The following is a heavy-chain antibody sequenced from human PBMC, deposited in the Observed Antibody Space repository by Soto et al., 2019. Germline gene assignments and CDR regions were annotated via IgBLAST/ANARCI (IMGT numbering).Heavy chain of an antibody. CDR3: ARALRFLEWFGSNEDYFDY. V-gene: IGHV1-18*04. CDR1: GYTFTSYG. D-gene: IGHD3-3*01. CDR2: ISAYNGNT. Sequence: QVQLVQSGAEVKKPGASVKVSCKASGYTFTSYGISWVRQAPGQGLEWMGWISAYNGNTNYAQKLQGRVTMTPDTSTSTAYMELRSLRSDDTAVYYCARALRFLEWFGSNEDYFDYWGQGTLVTVSS. J-gene: IGHJ4*02.